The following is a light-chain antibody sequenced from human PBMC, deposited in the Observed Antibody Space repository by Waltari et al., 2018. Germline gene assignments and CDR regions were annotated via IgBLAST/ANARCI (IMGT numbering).Light chain of an antibody. V-gene: IGKV4-1*01. CDR1: PSVLYSSNNKSY. CDR3: QQYYSTPWT. Sequence: DIVMTQSPDSLAVSLGERATINCTSSPSVLYSSNNKSYLAWYQHKPGQPPKLLIYWASTRESGVPDRFSGSGSGTDFTLTISSLQAEDVAVYYCQQYYSTPWTFGQGTKVEI. CDR2: WAS. J-gene: IGKJ1*01.